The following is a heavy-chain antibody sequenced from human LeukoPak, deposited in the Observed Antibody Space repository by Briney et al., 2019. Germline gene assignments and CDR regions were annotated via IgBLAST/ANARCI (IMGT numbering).Heavy chain of an antibody. J-gene: IGHJ3*02. CDR3: TRGGSPPEALGDAFDI. D-gene: IGHD1-26*01. CDR2: VNSDAITT. V-gene: IGHV3-74*01. CDR1: GFTFSSYW. Sequence: GGSLRLSCAASGFTFSSYWMHWVRQAPGKGLVWVSRVNSDAITTRYADSVKGRFTISRDNAKNTLYLQMNSLRAEDTAVYYCTRGGSPPEALGDAFDIWGQGAMVTVSS.